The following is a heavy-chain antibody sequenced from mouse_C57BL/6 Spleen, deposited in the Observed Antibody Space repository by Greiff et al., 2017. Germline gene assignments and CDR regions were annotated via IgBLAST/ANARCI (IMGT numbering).Heavy chain of an antibody. D-gene: IGHD1-1*01. V-gene: IGHV5-4*01. Sequence: EVQRVESGGGLVKPGGSLKLSCAASGFTFSSYAMSWVRQTPEKRLEWVATISDGGSYTYYPDNVKGRFTISRDNAKNNLYLQMSHLKSEDTAMYYCARGDYYGSSYQFAYWGQGTLVTVSA. CDR1: GFTFSSYA. CDR3: ARGDYYGSSYQFAY. J-gene: IGHJ3*01. CDR2: ISDGGSYT.